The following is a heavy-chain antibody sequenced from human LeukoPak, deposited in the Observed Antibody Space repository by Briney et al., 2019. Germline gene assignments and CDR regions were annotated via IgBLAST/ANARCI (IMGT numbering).Heavy chain of an antibody. CDR1: GGSISSYY. D-gene: IGHD3-16*02. V-gene: IGHV4-39*07. Sequence: SETLSLTCTVSGGSISSYYWGWIRQPPGKGLEWIGSIYYSGSTYYNPSLKSRVTISVDTSKNQFSLKLSSVTAADTAVYYCARVVTFGGVIVTLFDYWGQGTLVTVSS. CDR2: IYYSGST. J-gene: IGHJ4*02. CDR3: ARVVTFGGVIVTLFDY.